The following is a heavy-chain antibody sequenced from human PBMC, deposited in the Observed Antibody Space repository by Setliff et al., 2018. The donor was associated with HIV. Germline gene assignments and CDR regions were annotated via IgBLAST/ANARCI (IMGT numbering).Heavy chain of an antibody. Sequence: PGESLKISCEASGFRLSSYWMTWVRQIPRKGLDWVASINQDGSEKSYGDSVKGRFTISRDNSKNSLCLQMNALKDDDTAIYYCARGEPAYQFWSGYWYFFNYWGQGALVTVSS. J-gene: IGHJ4*02. D-gene: IGHD3-3*02. CDR1: GFRLSSYW. CDR3: ARGEPAYQFWSGYWYFFNY. CDR2: INQDGSEK. V-gene: IGHV3-7*01.